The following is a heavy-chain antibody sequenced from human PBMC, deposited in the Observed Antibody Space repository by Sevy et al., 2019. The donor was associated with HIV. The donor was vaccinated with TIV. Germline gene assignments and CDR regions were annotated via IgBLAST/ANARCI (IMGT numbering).Heavy chain of an antibody. CDR2: IKQDGSEK. CDR3: ARGSADY. CDR1: GFTFGSYW. J-gene: IGHJ4*02. Sequence: GGSLRLSCSASGFTFGSYWMTWVRQAPGKGLEWVANIKQDGSEKYHVASVKGRFTISRDNAKNSLYLQMNSLRDEDTAVYYCARGSADYWGQGTLVTVSS. V-gene: IGHV3-7*01.